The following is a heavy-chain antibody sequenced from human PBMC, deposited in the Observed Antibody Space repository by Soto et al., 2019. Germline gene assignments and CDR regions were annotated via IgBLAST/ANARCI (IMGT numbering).Heavy chain of an antibody. CDR3: ASATVVAATFDF. CDR1: GFAFRSYN. J-gene: IGHJ4*02. CDR2: ISSGSSNI. D-gene: IGHD2-15*01. V-gene: IGHV3-21*01. Sequence: PGGSLRLSCAASGFAFRSYNMNWVRQAPGKGLEWVASISSGSSNIYYADSVKGRFTISGDNAKNSLFLQMDSLRAEDSAVYYCASATVVAATFDFWGQGTLVTVSS.